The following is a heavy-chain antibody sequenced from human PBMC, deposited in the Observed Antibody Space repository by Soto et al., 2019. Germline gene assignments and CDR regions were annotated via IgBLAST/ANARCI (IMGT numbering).Heavy chain of an antibody. CDR2: IYHTGNA. D-gene: IGHD3-9*01. J-gene: IGHJ4*02. V-gene: IGHV4-39*01. CDR1: GDSISNSRFY. Sequence: SETLSLTCSVSGDSISNSRFYWAWIRQPPGKGLEWIGSIYHTGNAYYNPSLKSRVTISIDTSKNQFSLKLTSLTAADTAVYFCARHPAGLRYFDYWGPGTLVTVSS. CDR3: ARHPAGLRYFDY.